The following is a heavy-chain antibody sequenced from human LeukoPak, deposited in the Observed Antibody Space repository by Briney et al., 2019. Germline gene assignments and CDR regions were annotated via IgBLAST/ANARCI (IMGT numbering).Heavy chain of an antibody. D-gene: IGHD6-13*01. CDR2: IYYSGST. J-gene: IGHJ5*01. Sequence: PSETLSLTCTVSGGSISSYYWSWIRQPPGKGLEWIGYIYYSGSTNYNPSLKSRVTISVDTSKNRFSLKLSSVTAADTAVYYCARDQGSSWFDYWGQGTLVTVSS. V-gene: IGHV4-59*01. CDR3: ARDQGSSWFDY. CDR1: GGSISSYY.